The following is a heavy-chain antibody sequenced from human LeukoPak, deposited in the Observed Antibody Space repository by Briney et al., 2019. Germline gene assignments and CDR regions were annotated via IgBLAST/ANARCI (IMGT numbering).Heavy chain of an antibody. CDR2: INTNTGNP. V-gene: IGHV7-4-1*02. J-gene: IGHJ4*02. CDR1: GYTFTSYA. D-gene: IGHD3-10*01. Sequence: ASVKGSCKASGYTFTSYAMNWVRQAPGQGLEWMGWINTNTGNPTYAQGFTGRVVFSLDTSVSTAYLQSSSVKAEDTAAYYCARDLIYYGSGSSQGYWGQGTLVTVSS. CDR3: ARDLIYYGSGSSQGY.